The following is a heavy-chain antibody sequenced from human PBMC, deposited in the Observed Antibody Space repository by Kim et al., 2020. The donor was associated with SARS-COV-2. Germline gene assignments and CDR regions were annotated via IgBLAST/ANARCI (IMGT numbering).Heavy chain of an antibody. J-gene: IGHJ6*02. Sequence: SGPTLVKPTQTLTLTCTFSGFSLNTGGVGVGWIRQPPGKALEWLALIYGDGDKRYNPSLKRRLTVTKDSSRDQVVLIMTNMDPVDAATYYCAHRPWDGGMDVWGQGTTVTVSS. CDR3: AHRPWDGGMDV. CDR1: GFSLNTGGVG. V-gene: IGHV2-5*02. D-gene: IGHD1-26*01. CDR2: IYGDGDK.